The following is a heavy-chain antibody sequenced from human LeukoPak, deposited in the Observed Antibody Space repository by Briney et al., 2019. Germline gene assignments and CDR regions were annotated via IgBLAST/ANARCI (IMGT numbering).Heavy chain of an antibody. J-gene: IGHJ4*02. CDR1: GFTFSSYW. CDR2: IRQDGSDK. D-gene: IGHD5-24*01. CDR3: ARKGMADY. Sequence: GGSLKLPWAASGFTFSSYWMSWVRQAAGKGLEWVANIRQDGSDKYYVDFVKGRFTISRDNAKNSLYLQMNTLRAEDTAVYYCARKGMADYWGQGTLVTVSS. V-gene: IGHV3-7*04.